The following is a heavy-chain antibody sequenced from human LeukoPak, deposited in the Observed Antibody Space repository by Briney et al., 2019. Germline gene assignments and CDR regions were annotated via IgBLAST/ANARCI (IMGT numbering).Heavy chain of an antibody. V-gene: IGHV1-18*04. CDR1: GYTFTVYY. Sequence: GASVTVSFTGSGYTFTVYYMHWVRQAPGQGMEWMGWISAYNGNTNYAQKFQGRVTMTTDTSTSTAHMELRSLRSDDTAVYYCARQGYSGHSQGAADYWGQGTLVTVSS. CDR3: ARQGYSGHSQGAADY. CDR2: ISAYNGNT. J-gene: IGHJ4*02. D-gene: IGHD4-23*01.